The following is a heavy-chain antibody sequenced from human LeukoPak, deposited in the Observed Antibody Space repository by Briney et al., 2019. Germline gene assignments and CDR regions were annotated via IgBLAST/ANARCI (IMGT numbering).Heavy chain of an antibody. V-gene: IGHV3-7*01. Sequence: PGGSLRLSCAASGFTFSSYWMSWVRQAPGKGLECVANINQDGSKVYYVDSVKGRFTISRDKAKKSLYLQMNSLRAEDTAVYCCARPIYSSSWDAFNIWGQGTMVTVSS. CDR3: ARPIYSSSWDAFNI. CDR2: INQDGSKV. J-gene: IGHJ3*02. D-gene: IGHD6-13*01. CDR1: GFTFSSYW.